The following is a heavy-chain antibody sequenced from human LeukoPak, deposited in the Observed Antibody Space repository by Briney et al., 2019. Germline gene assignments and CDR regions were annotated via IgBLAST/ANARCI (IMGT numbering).Heavy chain of an antibody. D-gene: IGHD2-15*01. Sequence: GATVKVSCKASGGTFSSYAISWVRQAPGQGLEWMGRIIPILGIANYAQKFQGRVTITADKSTSTAYMELSSLRSEDTAVYYCARGIKNCSGGSCYYYWGQGTLVTVSS. CDR3: ARGIKNCSGGSCYYY. V-gene: IGHV1-69*04. CDR2: IIPILGIA. J-gene: IGHJ4*02. CDR1: GGTFSSYA.